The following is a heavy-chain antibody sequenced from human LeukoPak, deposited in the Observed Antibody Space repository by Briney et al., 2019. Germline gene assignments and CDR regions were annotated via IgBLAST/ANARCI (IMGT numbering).Heavy chain of an antibody. D-gene: IGHD6-13*01. CDR2: IYYSGST. CDR3: ARSSERYSSSWYWYYGMDV. CDR1: GGSISSYY. J-gene: IGHJ6*02. Sequence: PSETLSLTCTVSGGSISSYYWSWIRQPPGKGLEWIGYIYYSGSTNYNPSLKSRVTISVDTSKNQFSLKLSSVTAADTAVYYCARSSERYSSSWYWYYGMDVWGQGTTVTVSS. V-gene: IGHV4-59*01.